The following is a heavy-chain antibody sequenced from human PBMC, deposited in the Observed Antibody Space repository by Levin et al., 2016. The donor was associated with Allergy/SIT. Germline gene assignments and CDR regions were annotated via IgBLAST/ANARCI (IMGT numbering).Heavy chain of an antibody. D-gene: IGHD2-2*01. Sequence: GSLRLSCTVSGGSIRSSFWSWIRQPAGKGLEWIGHIFSSSGNTNYNPSLKSRVSMSVDTSKNQLSLNLSSVTAADTALYYCARHACTTTSCYQPTYYFDFWGQGTLVTVSS. CDR3: ARHACTTTSCYQPTYYFDF. CDR2: IFSSSGNT. V-gene: IGHV4-4*07. J-gene: IGHJ4*02. CDR1: GGSIRSSF.